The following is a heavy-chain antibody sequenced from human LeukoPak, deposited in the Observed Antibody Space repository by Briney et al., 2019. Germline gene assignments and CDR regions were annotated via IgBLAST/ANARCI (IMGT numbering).Heavy chain of an antibody. J-gene: IGHJ6*02. CDR3: AKDHGGYRYYYYYGMDA. V-gene: IGHV3-30*18. Sequence: GGSLRLSCAASGFTFSSYGMHWVRQAPGKGLEWVAVISYDGSNKYYADSVKGRFTISRDNSKNTLYLQMNSLRAEDTAVYYCAKDHGGYRYYYYYGMDAWGQGTTVTVSS. D-gene: IGHD5-18*01. CDR2: ISYDGSNK. CDR1: GFTFSSYG.